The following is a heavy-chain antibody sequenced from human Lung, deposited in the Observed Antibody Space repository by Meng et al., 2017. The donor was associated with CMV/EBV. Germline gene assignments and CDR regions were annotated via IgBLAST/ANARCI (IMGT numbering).Heavy chain of an antibody. Sequence: GGSLRLXXAASGSTFSSYEMNWVRQAPGKGLEWVSYISSSGSTIYYADSVKGRFTISRDNAKNSLYLQMNSLRAEDTAVYYCARDRRETYYYDFWSGYYPYYYYYGMDVWGQGXTVTVSS. J-gene: IGHJ6*02. CDR2: ISSSGSTI. CDR1: GSTFSSYE. CDR3: ARDRRETYYYDFWSGYYPYYYYYGMDV. D-gene: IGHD3-3*01. V-gene: IGHV3-48*03.